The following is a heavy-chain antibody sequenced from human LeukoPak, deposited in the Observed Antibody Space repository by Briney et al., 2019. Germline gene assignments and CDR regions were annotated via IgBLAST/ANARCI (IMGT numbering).Heavy chain of an antibody. CDR3: ARVNYYDSSGYYYSSYYYYYYMDV. V-gene: IGHV3-7*01. Sequence: GGSLRLSCAASGFTFSSYWMSWVRQAPGKGLEWVANIKQDGSEKYYVDSVKGRFTISRDNAKNSLYLQMNSLRAEDTVVYYCARVNYYDSSGYYYSSYYYYYYMDVWGKGTTVTVSS. CDR2: IKQDGSEK. CDR1: GFTFSSYW. D-gene: IGHD3-22*01. J-gene: IGHJ6*03.